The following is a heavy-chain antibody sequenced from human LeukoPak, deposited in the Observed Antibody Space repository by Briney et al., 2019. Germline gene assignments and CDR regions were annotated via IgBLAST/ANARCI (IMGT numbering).Heavy chain of an antibody. V-gene: IGHV4-59*01. CDR1: GGSISSYY. Sequence: SETLSLTCTVSGGSISSYYWSWIRQPPGKGLEWIGYIYYSGGTNYNPSLKSRVTISVDTSKNQFSLKLSSVTAADTAVYYCARGLYYMDVWGKGTTVTISS. J-gene: IGHJ6*03. CDR2: IYYSGGT. CDR3: ARGLYYMDV.